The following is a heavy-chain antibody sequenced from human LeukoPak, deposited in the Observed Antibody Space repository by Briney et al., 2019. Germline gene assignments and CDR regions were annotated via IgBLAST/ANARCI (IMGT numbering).Heavy chain of an antibody. V-gene: IGHV4-31*03. Sequence: SQTLSLTCTVSGGSISSGGYYWSWIRQHPGKGLEWIGYIYYSGSTYYSPSLKSRVTISVDTSKNQFSLKLSSVTAADTAVYYCARDVHYYDSSEGFDPWGQGTLVTVSS. CDR3: ARDVHYYDSSEGFDP. CDR2: IYYSGST. D-gene: IGHD3-22*01. J-gene: IGHJ5*02. CDR1: GGSISSGGYY.